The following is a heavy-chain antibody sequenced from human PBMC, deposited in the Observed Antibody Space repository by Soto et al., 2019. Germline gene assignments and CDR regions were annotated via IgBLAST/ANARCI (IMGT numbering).Heavy chain of an antibody. J-gene: IGHJ6*02. Sequence: QVQLVQSGGEVKKPGASVKDSCKTSGYSFTTYGTSWARQAPGQGLEWMGWISGYNGNTHYAQKFQGSVSMTTDTSTSTAYVELRSRRSDDTAVYYCASEGPAPYYFYGMDVWGQGTTLTFAS. CDR3: ASEGPAPYYFYGMDV. CDR1: GYSFTTYG. V-gene: IGHV1-18*01. CDR2: ISGYNGNT.